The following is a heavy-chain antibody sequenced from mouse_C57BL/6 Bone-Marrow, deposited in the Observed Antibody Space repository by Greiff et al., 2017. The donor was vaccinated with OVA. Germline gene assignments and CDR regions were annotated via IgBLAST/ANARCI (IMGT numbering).Heavy chain of an antibody. V-gene: IGHV1-4*01. Sequence: QVQLQQSGADLARPGASVTMSCKASGYTFTSYTMHWVKQRPGQGLEWIGYINPSSGYTKYNQKFKDKATLTADKSSSTAYMQLSSLTSEDSAVYYCARWGYELAYWGQGTLVTVSA. CDR2: INPSSGYT. J-gene: IGHJ3*01. CDR1: GYTFTSYT. D-gene: IGHD2-10*02. CDR3: ARWGYELAY.